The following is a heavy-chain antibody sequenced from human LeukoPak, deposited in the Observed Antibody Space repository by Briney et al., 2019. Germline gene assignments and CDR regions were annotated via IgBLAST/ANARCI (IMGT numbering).Heavy chain of an antibody. J-gene: IGHJ3*02. V-gene: IGHV3-30*02. CDR1: GFTFSSYG. Sequence: GGSLRLSCAASGFTFSSYGMHWVRQAPGKGLEWVAFIRYDGSNKYYADSVKGRFTISRDNSKNTLYLQMNSLRAEDTAVYYCAKGYCSGGSCYPRPDSAFDIWGQGTMVTVSS. CDR3: AKGYCSGGSCYPRPDSAFDI. CDR2: IRYDGSNK. D-gene: IGHD2-15*01.